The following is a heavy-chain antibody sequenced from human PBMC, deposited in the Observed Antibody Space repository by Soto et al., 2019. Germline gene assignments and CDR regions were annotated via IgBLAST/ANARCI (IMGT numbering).Heavy chain of an antibody. CDR2: IIPIFGST. V-gene: IGHV1-69*05. CDR1: GGTFSSYA. D-gene: IGHD3-3*01. J-gene: IGHJ6*03. CDR3: ARAGFRFLEWSPYYYYYTDV. Sequence: RASVKVSSKASGGTFSSYAISWVRQAPGQGLEWMGGIIPIFGSTSYAQKFQGRVTMTRDTSTSTVYMELSSLRSEDTAVYYCARAGFRFLEWSPYYYYYTDVWGKGTTVTVSS.